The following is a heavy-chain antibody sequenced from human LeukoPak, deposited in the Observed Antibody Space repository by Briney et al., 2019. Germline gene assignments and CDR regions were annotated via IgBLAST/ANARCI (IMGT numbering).Heavy chain of an antibody. CDR1: GYTFTSYY. J-gene: IGHJ4*02. D-gene: IGHD6-13*01. CDR2: INPSGGST. CDR3: ARDPGGAWAVAAAGIDY. V-gene: IGHV1-46*01. Sequence: RASVKVSCKASGYTFTSYYIHWVRQAPGQGLEWMGIINPSGGSTSYAQKFQGRVTMTRDTSTSTVYMELSSLRSEDTAVYYCARDPGGAWAVAAAGIDYWGQGTLVTVSS.